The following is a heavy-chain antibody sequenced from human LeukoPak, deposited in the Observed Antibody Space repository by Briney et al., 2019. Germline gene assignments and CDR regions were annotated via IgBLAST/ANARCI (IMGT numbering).Heavy chain of an antibody. CDR1: GGTFSSYA. V-gene: IGHV1-69*01. CDR2: IIPIFGTA. J-gene: IGHJ5*02. CDR3: ARYDFWSGFGWFDP. Sequence: SVKVSCKAPGGTFSSYAISWVRQAPGQGLEWMGGIIPIFGTANYAQKFQGRVTITADESTSTAYMELSSLRSEDTAVYYCARYDFWSGFGWFDPWGQGTLVTVSS. D-gene: IGHD3-3*01.